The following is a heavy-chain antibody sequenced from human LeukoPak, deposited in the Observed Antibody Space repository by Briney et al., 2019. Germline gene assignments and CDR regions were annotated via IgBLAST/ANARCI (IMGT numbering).Heavy chain of an antibody. V-gene: IGHV1-2*06. CDR1: GYTFTGYY. Sequence: ASAKVSCKAAGYTFTGYYMFWVRQAPGQGLEWMGRINPNSGGTNYAQKFQGRVTMTRDTSISTAYMELSRLRSDDTAVYYCARGYCSGGSCYSVENRFDPWGQGTLVTVSS. CDR2: INPNSGGT. CDR3: ARGYCSGGSCYSVENRFDP. D-gene: IGHD2-15*01. J-gene: IGHJ5*02.